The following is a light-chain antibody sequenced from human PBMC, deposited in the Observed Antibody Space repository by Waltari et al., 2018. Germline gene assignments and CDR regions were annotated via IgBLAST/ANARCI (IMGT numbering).Light chain of an antibody. J-gene: IGLJ2*01. Sequence: QSGLTQPPSVSGAPGPRVTLSCTGSSSNTRAGPDVHSYQVLPGTAPKLLIYANINQPAGVPDRFSGSKSGTSASLAITGLQAEDEADYYCQSYDSSLIAVVFGGGTKLTVL. CDR2: ANI. V-gene: IGLV1-40*01. CDR1: SSNTRAGPD. CDR3: QSYDSSLIAVV.